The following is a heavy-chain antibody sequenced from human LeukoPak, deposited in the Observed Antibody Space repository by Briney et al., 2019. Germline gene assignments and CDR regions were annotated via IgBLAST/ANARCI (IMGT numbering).Heavy chain of an antibody. CDR1: GGSFSGYY. CDR2: INHSGST. V-gene: IGHV4-34*01. J-gene: IGHJ4*02. Sequence: PSETLSLTCAVYGGSFSGYYWSWIRQPPGKGLEWIGEINHSGSTNYNPSLKSRVTISVDTSKNQFSLKLSSVTAADTAVYYCARGKKNTYSSSQYYFDYWGQGTLVTASS. D-gene: IGHD6-13*01. CDR3: ARGKKNTYSSSQYYFDY.